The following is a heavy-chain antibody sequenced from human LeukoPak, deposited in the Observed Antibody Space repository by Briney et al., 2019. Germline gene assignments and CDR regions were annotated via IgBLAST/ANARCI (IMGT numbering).Heavy chain of an antibody. V-gene: IGHV3-30*02. Sequence: GGSLRLSCAASGFIFSNYGMCWVRQAPGKGLEWVAFIENDGSNKYYADSVRGRFTISRDNSRNTLYMQMNSLRVEDTAVYYCAKDPARGQLGIFDYWGQGVLVTVSS. D-gene: IGHD6-6*01. J-gene: IGHJ4*02. CDR3: AKDPARGQLGIFDY. CDR2: IENDGSNK. CDR1: GFIFSNYG.